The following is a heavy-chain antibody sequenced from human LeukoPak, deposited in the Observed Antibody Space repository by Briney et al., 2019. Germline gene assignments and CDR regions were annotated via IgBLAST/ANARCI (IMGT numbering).Heavy chain of an antibody. CDR3: AHSPPRFPSHFCESCNYFDY. Sequence: GSGPTLVNPTQTLTLTCTFSGFSLSTSGVGVGWIRQPPGKALEWLALIYWNDDKRYSPSLKSRLTITKDTSKNQVVLTMTNMDPVDTATYYCAHSPPRFPSHFCESCNYFDYWGQGTLVTVSS. J-gene: IGHJ4*02. CDR1: GFSLSTSGVG. CDR2: IYWNDDK. D-gene: IGHD3-3*01. V-gene: IGHV2-5*01.